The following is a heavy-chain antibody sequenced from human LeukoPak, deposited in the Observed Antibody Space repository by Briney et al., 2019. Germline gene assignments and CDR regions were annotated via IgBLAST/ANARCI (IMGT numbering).Heavy chain of an antibody. V-gene: IGHV1-18*01. CDR1: GYTFTSYG. J-gene: IGHJ5*02. CDR3: ARSASAVGIFWFDP. Sequence: GASVKVSCKASGYTFTSYGISWVRQAPGQGLEWMGWISAYNGNTNYAQKLQGRVTMTTDTSTSTAYMELRSLRSDDTAVYYCARSASAVGIFWFDPWGQGTLVTVSS. D-gene: IGHD6-13*01. CDR2: ISAYNGNT.